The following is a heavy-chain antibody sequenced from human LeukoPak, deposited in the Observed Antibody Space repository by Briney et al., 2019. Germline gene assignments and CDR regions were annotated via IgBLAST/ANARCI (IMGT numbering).Heavy chain of an antibody. J-gene: IGHJ4*02. CDR2: INPSGGST. Sequence: ASVKVSCKASGYTFTSYYMHWVRQAPGQGLEWMGIINPSGGSTSYAQKFQGRVTMTRDTSISTAYMELTSLKSDDTAVYYCARDPATTYYYDPWGQGTLVTVSS. CDR3: ARDPATTYYYDP. D-gene: IGHD3-22*01. V-gene: IGHV1-46*01. CDR1: GYTFTSYY.